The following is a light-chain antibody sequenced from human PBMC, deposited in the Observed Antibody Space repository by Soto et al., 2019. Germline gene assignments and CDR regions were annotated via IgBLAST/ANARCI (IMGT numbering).Light chain of an antibody. CDR1: QSISYY. J-gene: IGKJ1*01. CDR3: QQYNRFSTWT. CDR2: NAS. Sequence: DIQMTQSPSTLSASVGDRVTITCRASQSISYYLAWYQKKPGKAPKVLIWNASSLQRGVPSRFSGSGSGTEFTLTISSLLPDDFATYYCQQYNRFSTWTFGQGPKVEIK. V-gene: IGKV1-5*01.